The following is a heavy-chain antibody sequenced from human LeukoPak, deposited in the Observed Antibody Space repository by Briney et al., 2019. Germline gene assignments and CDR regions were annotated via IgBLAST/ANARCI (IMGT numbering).Heavy chain of an antibody. CDR2: ISYGGSNE. V-gene: IGHV3-30*18. D-gene: IGHD3-22*01. CDR3: AKDLLSNYYDSNYFDH. J-gene: IGHJ4*02. Sequence: PGGSLRLSCAASGFTFSNYGMHWVRQVPGKGLEWVALISYGGSNEYYARSVKGRFTISRDNSKNTLYLQMDSLRAEDSAVYYCAKDLLSNYYDSNYFDHWGQGTLVTVSS. CDR1: GFTFSNYG.